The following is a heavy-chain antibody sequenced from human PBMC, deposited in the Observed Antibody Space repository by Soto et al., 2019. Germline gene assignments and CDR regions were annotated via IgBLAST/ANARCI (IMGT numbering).Heavy chain of an antibody. J-gene: IGHJ4*02. V-gene: IGHV4-31*03. D-gene: IGHD4-17*01. CDR2: IYYSGST. CDR1: GGSISSGGYY. Sequence: QVQLQESGPGLVKPSQTLSLTCTVSGGSISSGGYYWSWIRQHPGKGLEWIGYIYYSGSTYYNPSLKSRVTXSXDXAKNQFALKLSSVTAADTAVYYCARSPEATVTAFDYWGQGTLVTVSS. CDR3: ARSPEATVTAFDY.